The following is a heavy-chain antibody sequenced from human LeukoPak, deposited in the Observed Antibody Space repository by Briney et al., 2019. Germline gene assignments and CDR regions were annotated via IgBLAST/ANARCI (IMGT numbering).Heavy chain of an antibody. D-gene: IGHD2-8*01. CDR2: ISSSGDFI. CDR3: AGRGCTNGLCHFDY. CDR1: EFTFSTYS. Sequence: GGSLRLSCVASEFTFSTYSMNWVRQAPGKELEWVSSISSSGDFIHYADSVKGRFTISRDNARNSLYLQMNSLRAEDTAIYYCAGRGCTNGLCHFDYWGQGTLVTVSS. V-gene: IGHV3-21*04. J-gene: IGHJ4*02.